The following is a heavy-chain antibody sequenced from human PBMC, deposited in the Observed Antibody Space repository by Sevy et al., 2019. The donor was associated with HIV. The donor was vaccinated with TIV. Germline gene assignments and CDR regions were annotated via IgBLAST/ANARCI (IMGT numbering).Heavy chain of an antibody. CDR3: VGPKLSYTNGWNFFDY. Sequence: SETLSLTCIVSGASISNTAYYWGWIRQSPGKGLEWIASIRHGGYTFYNPSLKCLVTISADTSKNQFSLKLTSVSAAETSIYYCVGPKLSYTNGWNFFDYWSQGTVVTVSS. CDR1: GASISNTAYY. J-gene: IGHJ4*02. V-gene: IGHV4-39*01. D-gene: IGHD2-8*01. CDR2: IRHGGYT.